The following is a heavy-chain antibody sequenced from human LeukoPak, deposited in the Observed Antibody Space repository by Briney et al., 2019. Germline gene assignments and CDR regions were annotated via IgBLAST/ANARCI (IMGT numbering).Heavy chain of an antibody. D-gene: IGHD1-26*01. V-gene: IGHV1-69*01. CDR2: IIPIFGTA. CDR3: ARAAKYSGSYLGNYFDY. J-gene: IGHJ4*02. CDR1: GGTFSSYA. Sequence: VASVKVSCKASGGTFSSYAISGVRQAPGQGLEWMGGIIPIFGTANYAQKFQGRVTITADESTSTAYMELSSLRSEDTAVYYCARAAKYSGSYLGNYFDYWGQGTLVTVSS.